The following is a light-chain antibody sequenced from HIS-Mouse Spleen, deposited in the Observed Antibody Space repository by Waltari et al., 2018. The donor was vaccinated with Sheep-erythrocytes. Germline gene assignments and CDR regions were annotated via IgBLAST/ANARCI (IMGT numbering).Light chain of an antibody. CDR3: CSYAGSYTYV. Sequence: QSALTQPRSVSGSPGQSVTISCTGTSSDVGGYNYVSWYQQHQGKAPKLMIYDSSKRPSGVPDRVSGAKSGNTASLTISGLQAEDEADYYCCSYAGSYTYVFGTGTKVTVL. CDR1: SSDVGGYNY. V-gene: IGLV2-11*01. J-gene: IGLJ1*01. CDR2: DSS.